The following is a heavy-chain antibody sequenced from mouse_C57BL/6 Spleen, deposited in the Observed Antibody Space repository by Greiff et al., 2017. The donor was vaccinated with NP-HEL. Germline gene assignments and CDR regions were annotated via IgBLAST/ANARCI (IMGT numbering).Heavy chain of an antibody. V-gene: IGHV5-17*01. Sequence: DVMLVESGGGLVKPGGSLKLSCAASGFTFSDYGMHWVRQAPEKGLEWVAYISSGSSTIYYADTVKGRFTLSRDNATNTLFLQMTSLRSEDTAMYYCARIGFYYGSSYDYYAMDYWGQGTSVTVSS. D-gene: IGHD1-1*01. J-gene: IGHJ4*01. CDR1: GFTFSDYG. CDR2: ISSGSSTI. CDR3: ARIGFYYGSSYDYYAMDY.